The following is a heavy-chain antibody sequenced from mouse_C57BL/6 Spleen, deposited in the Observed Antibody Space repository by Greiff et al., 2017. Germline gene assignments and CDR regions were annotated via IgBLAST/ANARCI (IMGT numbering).Heavy chain of an antibody. CDR1: GFTFSDYY. CDR2: INYDGSST. J-gene: IGHJ2*01. V-gene: IGHV5-16*01. Sequence: EVKLVESEGGLVQPGSSMKLSCTASGFTFSDYYMAWVRQVPEKGLEWVANINYDGSSTYYLDSLKSRFIISRDNAKNILYLQMSSLKAEDTATYYCGRGGWSPGFDYWGQGTTLTVAS. CDR3: GRGGWSPGFDY. D-gene: IGHD3-2*02.